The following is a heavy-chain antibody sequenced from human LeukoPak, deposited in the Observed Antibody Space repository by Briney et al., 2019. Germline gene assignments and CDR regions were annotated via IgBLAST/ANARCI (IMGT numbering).Heavy chain of an antibody. V-gene: IGHV4-34*01. CDR1: GGSFSGYY. Sequence: PSETLSLACAVYGGSFSGYYWSGIRQPPGKGLEWIGEINHSGSTNYNPSLKSRVTISVDTSKNQFSLKLSSVTAADTAVYYCARVPPRLPSASRAMVRGVAGNWFDPWGQGTLVTVSS. CDR3: ARVPPRLPSASRAMVRGVAGNWFDP. CDR2: INHSGST. D-gene: IGHD3-10*01. J-gene: IGHJ5*02.